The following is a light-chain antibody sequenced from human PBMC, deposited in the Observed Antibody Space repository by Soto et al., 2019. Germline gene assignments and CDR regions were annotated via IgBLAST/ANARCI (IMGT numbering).Light chain of an antibody. CDR3: QQSYSTPRT. CDR1: QSISSN. V-gene: IGKV1-39*01. J-gene: IGKJ2*01. CDR2: AAS. Sequence: DIQMTQSPSSLSASVGDRVTITCRASQSISSNLNWYQQKPGKAPNLLIYAASSLQSGVPSRFRGSESGTAFTLTISSLQPEDFATYYCQQSYSTPRTFGQGTRLEIK.